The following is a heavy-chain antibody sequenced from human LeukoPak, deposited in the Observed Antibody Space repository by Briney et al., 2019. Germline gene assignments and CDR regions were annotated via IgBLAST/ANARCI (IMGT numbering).Heavy chain of an antibody. Sequence: GSLRLSCAASGFTFSSYAMHWVRHAPGRGLEWVAVISYDGSNKYSADSVKGRFTIYRNNSKNTLYLQMNSLRAEDTAVYYCAKDRSGSYPGHFDYWGQGTLVTVSS. CDR1: GFTFSSYA. V-gene: IGHV3-30-3*01. D-gene: IGHD1-26*01. CDR3: AKDRSGSYPGHFDY. CDR2: ISYDGSNK. J-gene: IGHJ4*02.